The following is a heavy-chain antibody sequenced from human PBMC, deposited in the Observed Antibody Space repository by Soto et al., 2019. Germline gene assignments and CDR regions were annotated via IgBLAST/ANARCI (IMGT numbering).Heavy chain of an antibody. D-gene: IGHD1-7*01. CDR2: IYYSGST. CDR1: GGSISSYY. J-gene: IGHJ5*02. V-gene: IGHV4-59*01. Sequence: QVQLQESGPGLVKPSETLSLTCTVSGGSISSYYWSWIRQPPGKGLEWIGYIYYSGSTNYNPSLKSRVTISVDTSKTQFSLTLSSVTAADTAVYYCAGNRLELGEGWFDPWGQGTLVTVSS. CDR3: AGNRLELGEGWFDP.